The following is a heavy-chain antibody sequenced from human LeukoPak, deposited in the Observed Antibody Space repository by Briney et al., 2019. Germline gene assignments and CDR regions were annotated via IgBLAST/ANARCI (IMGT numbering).Heavy chain of an antibody. CDR3: ARAWGSIAVAAIDY. J-gene: IGHJ4*02. CDR1: GYTFTSYG. Sequence: ASVKVSCKASGYTFTSYGISWVRQAPGQGLEWMGWVSAYNGNTNYAQKLQGRVTMTTDTSTSTAYMELRSLRSDDTAVYYCARAWGSIAVAAIDYWGQGTLVTVSS. D-gene: IGHD6-19*01. V-gene: IGHV1-18*04. CDR2: VSAYNGNT.